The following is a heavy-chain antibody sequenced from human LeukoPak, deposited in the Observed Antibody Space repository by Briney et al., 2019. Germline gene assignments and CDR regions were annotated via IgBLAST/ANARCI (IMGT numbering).Heavy chain of an antibody. D-gene: IGHD6-19*01. CDR1: GVSISSSSYY. CDR2: IYYSGST. Sequence: SETLSLTCTVSGVSISSSSYYWGWIRQPPGKGLEWIGNIYYSGSTYYNPSLKSRVTISGDTSKNQFSLKLSSVTAADTAVYYCARHDQWLVPDYWGQGTLVTVSS. V-gene: IGHV4-39*07. J-gene: IGHJ4*02. CDR3: ARHDQWLVPDY.